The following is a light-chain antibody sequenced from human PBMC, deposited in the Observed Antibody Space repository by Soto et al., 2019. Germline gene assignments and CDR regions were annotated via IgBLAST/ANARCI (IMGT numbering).Light chain of an antibody. Sequence: DIPMTQSPSSLFASVGERVTITFQASQNINNYLNWYQQKPGRAPKLLIYDASNLEAGVPSRFRGSGSGTDFTFTISRLQPEDIATYYCQQYENLPTFGQGTRLEIK. CDR2: DAS. V-gene: IGKV1-33*01. J-gene: IGKJ5*01. CDR1: QNINNY. CDR3: QQYENLPT.